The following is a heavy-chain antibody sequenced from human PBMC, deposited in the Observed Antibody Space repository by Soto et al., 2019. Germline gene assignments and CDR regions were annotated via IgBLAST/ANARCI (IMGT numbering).Heavy chain of an antibody. CDR3: ARDRDAYGSGKYYNRLDL. V-gene: IGHV1-69*01. Sequence: QVQLVQSGAEVKKPGSSVKVSCKASGGIFSTYAISWLRQAPGQGLEWMGGIIPIFGTPNYAPRFQGRVTTTADESTSTAYMERSTLGSEDTALYYCARDRDAYGSGKYYNRLDLWGPGTLVTFA. J-gene: IGHJ4*02. CDR1: GGIFSTYA. CDR2: IIPIFGTP. D-gene: IGHD3-10*01.